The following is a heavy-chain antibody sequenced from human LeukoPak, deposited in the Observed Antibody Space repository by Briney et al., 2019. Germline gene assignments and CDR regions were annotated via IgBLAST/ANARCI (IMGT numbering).Heavy chain of an antibody. CDR3: ARVSGDGYNSKAYYFDY. CDR1: GGSISSYY. V-gene: IGHV4-59*01. CDR2: IYYSGST. D-gene: IGHD5-24*01. J-gene: IGHJ4*02. Sequence: PSETLSLTCTVSGGSISSYYWRWIRQPPGKGLEWIEYIYYSGSTNYNPSLKSRVTISVDTSKNQFSLKLSSVTAADTAVYYCARVSGDGYNSKAYYFDYWGQGTLVTVSS.